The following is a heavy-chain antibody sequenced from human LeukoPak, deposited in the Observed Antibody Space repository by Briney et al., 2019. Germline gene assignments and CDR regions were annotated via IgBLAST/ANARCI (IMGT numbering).Heavy chain of an antibody. V-gene: IGHV4-59*01. D-gene: IGHD4-11*01. Sequence: SETLPLTCTVSGGPISTYYWSWIRQPPGKGLEWIGYIYYSGSTNYNPSLKSRFTISIDTSNNRFSLRLSSVTAADTAVYYCARGVLTTVSYYMDVWGNGTTVTVSS. CDR2: IYYSGST. CDR3: ARGVLTTVSYYMDV. CDR1: GGPISTYY. J-gene: IGHJ6*03.